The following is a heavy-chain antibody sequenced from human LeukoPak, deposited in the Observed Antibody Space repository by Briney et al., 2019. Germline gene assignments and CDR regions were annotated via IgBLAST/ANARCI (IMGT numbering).Heavy chain of an antibody. J-gene: IGHJ3*02. CDR2: IVVGRGNT. CDR3: AATSVGATINDAFDI. D-gene: IGHD1-26*01. V-gene: IGHV1-58*01. Sequence: SVKVSCKASGFTFPSSAVQWVRQARGQRLEWIGWIVVGRGNTNYAQKFQERVTITRDMSSGTAYMVLGGLRSEDTAIYYCAATSVGATINDAFDIWGQGTLVTVSS. CDR1: GFTFPSSA.